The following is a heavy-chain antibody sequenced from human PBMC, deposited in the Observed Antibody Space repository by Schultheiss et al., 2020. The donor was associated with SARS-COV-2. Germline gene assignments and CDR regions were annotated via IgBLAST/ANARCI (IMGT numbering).Heavy chain of an antibody. CDR3: ARQRISSYDAFDI. D-gene: IGHD2-2*01. J-gene: IGHJ3*02. Sequence: KVSCKGSGYSFTSYWIGWVRQMPGKGLEWMGIIYPGDSGTRYSPSLQGQVTISVDKSISTAYLQWSSLKASDTAIYYCARQRISSYDAFDIWGQGTMVTVSS. CDR1: GYSFTSYW. CDR2: IYPGDSGT. V-gene: IGHV5-51*01.